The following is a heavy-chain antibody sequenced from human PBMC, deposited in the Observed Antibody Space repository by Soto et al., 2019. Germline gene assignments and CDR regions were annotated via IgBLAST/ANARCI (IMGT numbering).Heavy chain of an antibody. D-gene: IGHD3-22*01. CDR2: IVAGGGNT. CDR1: GFTFGSYA. CDR3: ARGWRDYYDSSGYYYPGGMDG. V-gene: IGHV3-23*01. Sequence: TGGSLRLSCAASGFTFGSYAMSWVRQAPGKGLEWVSAIVAGGGNTYNADSVKGRFTISRDNSKNTLYLQMNSLRAEDTAVYYCARGWRDYYDSSGYYYPGGMDGWGQGTTVTVSS. J-gene: IGHJ6*02.